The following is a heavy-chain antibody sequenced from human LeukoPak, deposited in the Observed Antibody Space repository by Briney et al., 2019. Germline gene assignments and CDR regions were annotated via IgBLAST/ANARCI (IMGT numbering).Heavy chain of an antibody. Sequence: GGSLRLSCAGSGFNFTGYWMHWVRQAPGKGLEWISRLYSDGRSLTYADSVMGRFTISRDNAKNSLYLQMNSLRAEDTAVYYCARSGRDSSGWIRYYFDYWGQGTLVTVSS. D-gene: IGHD6-19*01. CDR1: GFNFTGYW. J-gene: IGHJ4*02. CDR3: ARSGRDSSGWIRYYFDY. CDR2: LYSDGRSL. V-gene: IGHV3-74*03.